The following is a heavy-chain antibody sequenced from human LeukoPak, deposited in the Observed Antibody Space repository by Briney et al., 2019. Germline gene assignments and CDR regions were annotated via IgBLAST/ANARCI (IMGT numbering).Heavy chain of an antibody. CDR3: ARRLVADDY. V-gene: IGHV3-7*01. CDR2: IKPDGSEK. Sequence: GGSLTLSCTASGFIFRNYWMNWVRQTPGKRLEWVANIKPDGSEKDYVHSVKGRFTISGDNAKNSLYLQMNSLRAEDTAVYYCARRLVADDYWGQGTLVTVSS. CDR1: GFIFRNYW. J-gene: IGHJ4*02. D-gene: IGHD6-6*01.